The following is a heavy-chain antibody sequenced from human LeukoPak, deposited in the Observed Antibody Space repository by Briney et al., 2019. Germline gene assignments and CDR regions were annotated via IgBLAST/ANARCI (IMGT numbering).Heavy chain of an antibody. J-gene: IGHJ3*02. D-gene: IGHD3-22*01. V-gene: IGHV3-53*01. Sequence: GGSLRLSCAASGFTVSSIHMVWVRQAPGKGLEWVSVTYTGGNSYYADSVKGRFIISRDISRNTLYLQMNSLRAEDSALYYCARGGRGSAAVVAPRSFDIWGQGTMVTVSS. CDR1: GFTVSSIH. CDR3: ARGGRGSAAVVAPRSFDI. CDR2: TYTGGNS.